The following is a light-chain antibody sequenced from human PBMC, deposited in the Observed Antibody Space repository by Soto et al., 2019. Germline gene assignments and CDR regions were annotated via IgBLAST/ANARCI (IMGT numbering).Light chain of an antibody. J-gene: IGLJ7*01. CDR1: SSNIGGNT. V-gene: IGLV1-44*01. CDR2: TNS. CDR3: AAWDDSLNRPV. Sequence: QAVVTQPPSASGTPGQRVTISCSGSSSNIGGNTVNWYQQIPGTAPKLLIYTNSQRPSGGPDRFSGSKSGSSASLAISGLQSEDEADYYCAAWDDSLNRPVFGGGTQLTVL.